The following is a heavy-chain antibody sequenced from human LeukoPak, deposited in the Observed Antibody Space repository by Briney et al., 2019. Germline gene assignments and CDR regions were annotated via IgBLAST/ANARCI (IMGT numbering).Heavy chain of an antibody. V-gene: IGHV3-23*01. CDR3: AKVRAGTIFGVVITNWFDP. Sequence: GGSLRLSCAASGFTFSSYAMSWVRQAPGKGLGWVSAISGSGGSTYYADSVKGRFTISRDNSKNTLYLQMNSLRAEDTAVYYCAKVRAGTIFGVVITNWFDPWGQGTLVTVSS. D-gene: IGHD3-3*01. CDR1: GFTFSSYA. CDR2: ISGSGGST. J-gene: IGHJ5*02.